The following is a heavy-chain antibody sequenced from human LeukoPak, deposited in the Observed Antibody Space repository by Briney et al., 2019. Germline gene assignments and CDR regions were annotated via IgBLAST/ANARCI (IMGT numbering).Heavy chain of an antibody. CDR2: ISGSGGST. CDR1: GFTFSSYA. Sequence: GGSLRLSCAASGFTFSSYAMSWVRQAPGKGLEWVSAISGSGGSTYYADSVKGRFTISRDNSKNTLYLQMNSLRAEDTAVYYCAKDLPLGVVIQSYFDYWGQGTLVTVSS. CDR3: AKDLPLGVVIQSYFDY. V-gene: IGHV3-23*01. D-gene: IGHD3-16*02. J-gene: IGHJ4*02.